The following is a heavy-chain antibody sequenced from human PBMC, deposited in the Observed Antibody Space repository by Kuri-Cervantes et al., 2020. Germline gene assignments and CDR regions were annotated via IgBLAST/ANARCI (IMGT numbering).Heavy chain of an antibody. CDR2: IWYDGSNK. CDR1: GFTFSSYG. J-gene: IGHJ3*02. V-gene: IGHV3-33*01. D-gene: IGHD2-2*01. Sequence: AGSLSLSCAASGFTFSSYGMHWVRQAPGKGLEWVEVIWYDGSNKYYSDSVKGRFTITRDSSKNTLFLQMNSLRAEDTAVYYCARDSDIVVVPAANHDAFDIWGQGTMVTVSS. CDR3: ARDSDIVVVPAANHDAFDI.